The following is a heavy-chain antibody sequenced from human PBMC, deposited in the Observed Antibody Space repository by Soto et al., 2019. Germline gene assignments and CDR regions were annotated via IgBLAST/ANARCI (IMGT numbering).Heavy chain of an antibody. CDR1: GFTFSSYA. V-gene: IGHV3-23*01. CDR3: AKFEANENDCSGGSCYGGNRYYYYYGMDV. J-gene: IGHJ6*02. CDR2: ISGSGGST. Sequence: GGSLRLSCAASGFTFSSYAMSWVRQAPGKGLEWVSAISGSGGSTYYADSVKGRFTISRDNSKNTLYLQMNSLRAEDTAVYYCAKFEANENDCSGGSCYGGNRYYYYYGMDVWGQGTTVTVSS. D-gene: IGHD2-15*01.